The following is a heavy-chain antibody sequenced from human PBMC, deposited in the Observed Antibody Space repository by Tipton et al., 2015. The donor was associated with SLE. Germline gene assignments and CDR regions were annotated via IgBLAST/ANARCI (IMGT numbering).Heavy chain of an antibody. CDR2: IYSGGST. V-gene: IGHV4-59*01. CDR3: VRERKYVVRFRELVAPDL. D-gene: IGHD1-26*01. CDR1: GGSISSYY. Sequence: LRLSCTVSGGSISSYYWSWIRQPPGKGLEWIAYIYSGGSTNYNPSLKSRVTISIDTSKNQFSLKLTSVTAADTAVYYCVRERKYVVRFRELVAPDLWGQGTAITVSS. J-gene: IGHJ3*01.